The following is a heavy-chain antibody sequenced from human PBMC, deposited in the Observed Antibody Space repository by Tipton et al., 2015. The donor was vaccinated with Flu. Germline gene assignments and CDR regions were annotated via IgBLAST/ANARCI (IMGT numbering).Heavy chain of an antibody. CDR1: GYTFTSYD. V-gene: IGHV1-8*01. CDR3: ARWVPWGSGSNIFGLDY. Sequence: QLVQSGAEVKKPGASVKVSCKASGYTFTSYDINWVRQATGQGLEWMGWMNPNSGNTGYAQKFQGRVTMTRNTSISTAYMELSSLRSEDTAVYYCARWVPWGSGSNIFGLDYWGQGTLVTVSS. D-gene: IGHD3-10*01. J-gene: IGHJ4*02. CDR2: MNPNSGNT.